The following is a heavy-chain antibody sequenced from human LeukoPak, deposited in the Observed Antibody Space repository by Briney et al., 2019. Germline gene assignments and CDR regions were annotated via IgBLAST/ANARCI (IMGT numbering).Heavy chain of an antibody. Sequence: SETLSLTCTVSGGSISSYFWTWIRQPPGKGLEWIGYIFYSGSTNYNPSLKSRVTISLDTSKNQFSLKLSSVTAADTAVYYCARGGTVTNFGYWGQGTLVTVSS. CDR3: ARGGTVTNFGY. CDR1: GGSISSYF. D-gene: IGHD4-17*01. J-gene: IGHJ4*02. V-gene: IGHV4-59*01. CDR2: IFYSGST.